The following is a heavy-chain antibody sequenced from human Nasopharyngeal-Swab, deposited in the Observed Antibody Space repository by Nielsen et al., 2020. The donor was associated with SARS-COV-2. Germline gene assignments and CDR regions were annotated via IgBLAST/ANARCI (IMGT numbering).Heavy chain of an antibody. CDR3: ARPGSSGSYDAFDI. J-gene: IGHJ3*02. Sequence: SCAASGFTFSSYWMHWVRQAPGKGLVWVSRINSDGSSTRDADSVKGRFTISRDNAKNTLYLQMNSLRAEDTAVYYCARPGSSGSYDAFDIWGQGTMVTVSS. CDR2: INSDGSST. D-gene: IGHD6-19*01. CDR1: GFTFSSYW. V-gene: IGHV3-74*01.